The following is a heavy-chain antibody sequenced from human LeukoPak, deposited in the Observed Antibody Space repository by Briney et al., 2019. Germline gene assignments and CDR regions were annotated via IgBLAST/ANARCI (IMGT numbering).Heavy chain of an antibody. J-gene: IGHJ6*02. Sequence: SETLSLTCTVSGGSISSYYWSWIRQPPGKGLEWIGEINHSGSTNYNPSLKSRVTISVDTSKNQFSLKLSSVTAADTAVYYCARGSGSGGSWSSSHYYYGMDVWGQGTTVTVSS. CDR1: GGSISSYY. V-gene: IGHV4-34*01. CDR3: ARGSGSGGSWSSSHYYYGMDV. D-gene: IGHD2-15*01. CDR2: INHSGST.